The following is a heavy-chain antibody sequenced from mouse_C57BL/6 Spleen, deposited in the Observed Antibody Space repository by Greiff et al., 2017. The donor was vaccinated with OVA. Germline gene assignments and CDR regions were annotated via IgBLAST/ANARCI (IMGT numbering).Heavy chain of an antibody. V-gene: IGHV5-6*01. CDR1: GFTFSSYG. Sequence: EVKVVESGGDLVKPGGSLKLSCAASGFTFSSYGMSWVRQTPDKRLEWVATISSGGSYTYYPDSVKGRFTISRDNAKNTLYLQMSSLKSEDTAMYYCARGITTLGAMDYWGQGTSVTVSS. CDR2: ISSGGSYT. D-gene: IGHD1-1*01. J-gene: IGHJ4*01. CDR3: ARGITTLGAMDY.